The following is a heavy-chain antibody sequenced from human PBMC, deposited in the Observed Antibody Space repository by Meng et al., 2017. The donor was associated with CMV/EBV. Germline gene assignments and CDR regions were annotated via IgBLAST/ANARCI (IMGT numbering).Heavy chain of an antibody. CDR2: FDPEDGET. V-gene: IGHV1-24*01. Sequence: ASVKVSCKVSGYTLTELSRHWVRQAPGKGLEWMGGFDPEDGETIYAQKFQGRVTMTEDTSTDTAYMELSSLRSEDTAVYYCATARVDCSSTSCYTYYFDYWSQGTLVTVSS. CDR3: ATARVDCSSTSCYTYYFDY. J-gene: IGHJ4*02. D-gene: IGHD2-2*02. CDR1: GYTLTELS.